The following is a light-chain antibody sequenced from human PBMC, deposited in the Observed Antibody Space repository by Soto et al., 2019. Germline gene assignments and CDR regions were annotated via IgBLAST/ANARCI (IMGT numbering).Light chain of an antibody. CDR2: EVN. J-gene: IGLJ1*01. CDR3: SSYISSITSHV. Sequence: QSALTQPPSVSGSPGQSVTISCTGSESDFATHNSVSWYQQAPGTAPKLIIFEVNNRPSGVPDRFSESKSRTTASLTISGSRPEDEGDYYCSSYISSITSHVFGTGTKVTVL. V-gene: IGLV2-18*02. CDR1: ESDFATHNS.